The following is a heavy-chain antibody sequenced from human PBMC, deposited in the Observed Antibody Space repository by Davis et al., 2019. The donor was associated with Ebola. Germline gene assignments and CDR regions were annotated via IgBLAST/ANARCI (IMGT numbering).Heavy chain of an antibody. CDR2: IYYSGST. V-gene: IGHV4-39*01. CDR3: AIQIVGTTRVFDY. D-gene: IGHD1-26*01. Sequence: MPSETLSLTCTVSGGSISSGGYYWSWIRQPPGKGLEWIGSIYYSGSTYYNPSLKSRVSMSVDTSKRQFSLKLSSMIAADTAVYYCAIQIVGTTRVFDYWGQGTLVTVSS. CDR1: GGSISSGGYY. J-gene: IGHJ4*02.